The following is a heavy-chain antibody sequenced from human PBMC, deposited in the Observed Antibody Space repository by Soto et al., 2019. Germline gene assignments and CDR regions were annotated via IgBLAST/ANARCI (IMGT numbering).Heavy chain of an antibody. D-gene: IGHD6-19*01. V-gene: IGHV1-2*04. J-gene: IGHJ4*02. CDR1: GYTFTGYY. CDR3: AREQSRREVAGTTMYVGAYFDY. Sequence: ASVKVSCKASGYTFTGYYMHWVRQAPGQGLEWMGWINPNSGGPNYAQKFQGWVTMTRDTSIITAYMEMSRLRFDVTAVYYCAREQSRREVAGTTMYVGAYFDYWGQGTLVTVSS. CDR2: INPNSGGP.